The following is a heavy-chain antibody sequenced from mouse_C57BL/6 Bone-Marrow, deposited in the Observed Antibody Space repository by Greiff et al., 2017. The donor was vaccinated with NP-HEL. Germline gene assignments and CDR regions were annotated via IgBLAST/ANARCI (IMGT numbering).Heavy chain of an antibody. Sequence: VQRVESGAELVKPGASVKLSCKASGYTFTEYTIHWVKQRSGQGLEWIGWFYPGSGSIKYNEKFKDKATLTADKSSSTVYMELSRLTSEDSAVYFCARHEGLTGYFDYWGQGTTLTVSS. J-gene: IGHJ2*01. D-gene: IGHD4-1*01. CDR3: ARHEGLTGYFDY. V-gene: IGHV1-62-2*01. CDR2: FYPGSGSI. CDR1: GYTFTEYT.